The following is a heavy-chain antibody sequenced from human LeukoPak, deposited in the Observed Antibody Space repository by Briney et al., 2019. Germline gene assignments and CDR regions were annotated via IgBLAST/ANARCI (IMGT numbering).Heavy chain of an antibody. CDR2: IKQDGSEK. D-gene: IGHD3-10*01. J-gene: IGHJ4*02. CDR1: GFTFNNVW. V-gene: IGHV3-7*03. CDR3: ARRGQKGRQPIDY. Sequence: GGSLRLSCAASGFTFNNVWMSWVRQAPGKGLEWVANIKQDGSEKYYVDSVKGRFTISRDNAKNSLYLQMNSLRAEDTAVYYCARRGQKGRQPIDYWGQGTLVTVSS.